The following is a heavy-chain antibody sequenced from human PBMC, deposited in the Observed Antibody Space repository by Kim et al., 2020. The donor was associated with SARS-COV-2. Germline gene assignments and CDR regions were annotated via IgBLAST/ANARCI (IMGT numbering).Heavy chain of an antibody. J-gene: IGHJ6*02. CDR3: AKGTTFQYYYVMDV. V-gene: IGHV3-23*01. D-gene: IGHD3-3*01. CDR2: IDGGGHHP. CDR1: GFTFMNYV. Sequence: GGSLRLSCAASGFTFMNYVMDWVRQAPGKGLEWVSTIDGGGHHPVYAESVQGRFIISRDHSKNTLYLEMNSLRAEDTAVYYCAKGTTFQYYYVMDVWGQGTTVTVSS.